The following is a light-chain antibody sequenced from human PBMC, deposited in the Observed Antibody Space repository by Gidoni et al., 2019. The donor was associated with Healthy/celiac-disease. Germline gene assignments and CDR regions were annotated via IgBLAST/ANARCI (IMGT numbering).Light chain of an antibody. CDR1: SSDVGGYNY. Sequence: QSALTQPRSVSGSPGQSVTISCTGTSSDVGGYNYVSWYQQHPGKAPNLMIYDVSKRPSGVPDRFSGSKSGNTASLTISGLQAEDEADYYCSSYAGSYTLYVFGTGTKVTVL. CDR2: DVS. V-gene: IGLV2-11*01. CDR3: SSYAGSYTLYV. J-gene: IGLJ1*01.